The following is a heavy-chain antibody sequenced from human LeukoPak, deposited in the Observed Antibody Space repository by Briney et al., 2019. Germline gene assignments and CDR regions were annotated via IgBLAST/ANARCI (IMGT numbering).Heavy chain of an antibody. CDR2: LSGSGGST. D-gene: IGHD6-19*01. V-gene: IGHV3-23*01. CDR3: AKGPLSSGWYGTTPYYFDY. Sequence: GGSLRLSCAASGFTFSSYAMSWVRQAPGKGLEWVSSLSGSGGSTYYAHSVRGRFTISRDNSKNTLYLQMNSLRAEDTAVYYCAKGPLSSGWYGTTPYYFDYWGQGTLVTVSS. CDR1: GFTFSSYA. J-gene: IGHJ4*02.